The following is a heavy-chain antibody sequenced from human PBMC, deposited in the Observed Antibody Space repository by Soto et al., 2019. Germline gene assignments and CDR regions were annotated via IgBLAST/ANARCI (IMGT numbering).Heavy chain of an antibody. CDR3: ARTKGAVAFDI. CDR1: GFTFNNYW. CDR2: IKEDGDDK. D-gene: IGHD3-16*01. J-gene: IGHJ3*02. Sequence: EVQLVESGGGLVQPGGSQRLSCAASGFTFNNYWMSWVRQAPGKGLEWVANIKEDGDDKYYVDSVKGRFTISRDNTENSLYLQMNSLRAEDTAVYYCARTKGAVAFDIWGQGTMVTVSS. V-gene: IGHV3-7*01.